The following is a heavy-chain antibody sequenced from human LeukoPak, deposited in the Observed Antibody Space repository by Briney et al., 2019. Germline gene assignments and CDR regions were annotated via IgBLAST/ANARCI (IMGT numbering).Heavy chain of an antibody. Sequence: ASVKVSCKASGGTFSSYAISWVRQAPGQGLEWMGGIIPIFGTANYAQKFQGRVTITADKSTSTAYMELSSLRSEDTAVYYCARGIAAADAFDIWGQGTMVTVSS. CDR1: GGTFSSYA. CDR2: IIPIFGTA. V-gene: IGHV1-69*06. D-gene: IGHD6-13*01. CDR3: ARGIAAADAFDI. J-gene: IGHJ3*02.